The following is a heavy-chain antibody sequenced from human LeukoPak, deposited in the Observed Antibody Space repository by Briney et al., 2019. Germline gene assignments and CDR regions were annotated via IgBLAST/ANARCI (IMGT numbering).Heavy chain of an antibody. D-gene: IGHD5-24*01. J-gene: IGHJ3*01. CDR1: GFTFSDSA. CDR3: ARDIQLST. V-gene: IGHV3-23*01. CDR2: ISFRGANS. Sequence: GGSLRLSCAASGFTFSDSAMTWVRQAPGRGLDWVSLISFRGANSYYADSVKGRFTISRDNSKDTLFLQMNSLRAEDTAIYYCARDIQLSTWGLGTMVTVSS.